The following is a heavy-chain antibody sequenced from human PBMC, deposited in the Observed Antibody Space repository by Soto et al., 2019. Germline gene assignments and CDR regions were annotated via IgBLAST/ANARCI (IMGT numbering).Heavy chain of an antibody. Sequence: PSETLSLTCNVSGGPINSPDYYWTWIRQSPGKGLEWIGEINHSGSTNYNPSLKSRVTISVDTSKNQFSLKLSSVTAADTAVYYCARGGPQPYSGSSHRERNGVSYFDYWGQGTLVTVSS. CDR1: GGPINSPDYY. J-gene: IGHJ4*02. CDR2: INHSGST. D-gene: IGHD1-26*01. V-gene: IGHV4-34*01. CDR3: ARGGPQPYSGSSHRERNGVSYFDY.